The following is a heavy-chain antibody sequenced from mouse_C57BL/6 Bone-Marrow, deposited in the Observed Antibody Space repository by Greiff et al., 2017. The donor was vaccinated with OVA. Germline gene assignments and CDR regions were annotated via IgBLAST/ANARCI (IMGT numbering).Heavy chain of an antibody. CDR1: GYAFPNYL. V-gene: IGHV1-54*01. CDR3: ATVVATDYAMDY. CDR2: INPGSGGT. D-gene: IGHD1-1*01. Sequence: QVQLQQSGAELVRPGTSVKVSCKASGYAFPNYLIEWVKQRPGPGLEWIGVINPGSGGTNYNEKFQGKATLTADKSSSTAYMQRSSLTSEDSAVYFLATVVATDYAMDYWGQGTSVTVSA. J-gene: IGHJ4*01.